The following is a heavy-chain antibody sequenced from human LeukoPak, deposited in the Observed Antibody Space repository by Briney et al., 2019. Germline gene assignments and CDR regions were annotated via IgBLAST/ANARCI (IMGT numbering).Heavy chain of an antibody. CDR3: ARRPSSIAARSPFDY. CDR1: GGSISSSSYY. CDR2: IYYSGST. V-gene: IGHV4-39*01. J-gene: IGHJ4*02. D-gene: IGHD6-6*01. Sequence: SETLSLTCTVSGGSISSSSYYWGWIRQPPGKGLEWIGSIYYSGSTYYNPSLKSRVTISVDTSKNQFSLKLSSVTAADTAVYYCARRPSSIAARSPFDYWGQGTLVTVSS.